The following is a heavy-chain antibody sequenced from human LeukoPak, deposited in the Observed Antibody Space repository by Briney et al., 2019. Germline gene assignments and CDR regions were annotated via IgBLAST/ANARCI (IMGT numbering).Heavy chain of an antibody. CDR1: GFTFDDYA. Sequence: GRSLRLSCAASGFTFDDYAMHWVRQAPGKGPEWVSGINWNSGSIGYADSVKGRFTISRDNSKNTLYLQTNSLRADDTAVYYCAKTQGYYDAWGQGALVTVSS. D-gene: IGHD2-15*01. V-gene: IGHV3-9*01. CDR2: INWNSGSI. CDR3: AKTQGYYDA. J-gene: IGHJ5*02.